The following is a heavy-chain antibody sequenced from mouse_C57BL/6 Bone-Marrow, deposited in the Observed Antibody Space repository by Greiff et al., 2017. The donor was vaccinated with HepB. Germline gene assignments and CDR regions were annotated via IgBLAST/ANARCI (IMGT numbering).Heavy chain of an antibody. Sequence: QVQLQQPGAELVMPGASVKLSCKASGYTFTSYWMHWVKQRPGQGLEWIGEIDPSDSYTNYNQKFKGKSTLTVDKSSSTAYMQLSSLTSEDSAVYYCAIRPGTGCFDYWGQGTTLTVSS. V-gene: IGHV1-69*01. D-gene: IGHD4-1*01. CDR2: IDPSDSYT. CDR1: GYTFTSYW. J-gene: IGHJ2*01. CDR3: AIRPGTGCFDY.